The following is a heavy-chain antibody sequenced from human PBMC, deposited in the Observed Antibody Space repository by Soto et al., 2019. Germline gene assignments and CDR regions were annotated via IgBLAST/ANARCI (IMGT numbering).Heavy chain of an antibody. Sequence: SETLSLTCTVSGDSISSYYWSWIRQPPGKGLEWIGFIYYRGSTNYNPSLKSRVTISVDTSKNQFSLRLSSLTAADTAVYYCARVPDRWGQGTQVTVSS. CDR2: IYYRGST. CDR1: GDSISSYY. D-gene: IGHD2-2*01. CDR3: ARVPDR. V-gene: IGHV4-59*01. J-gene: IGHJ5*02.